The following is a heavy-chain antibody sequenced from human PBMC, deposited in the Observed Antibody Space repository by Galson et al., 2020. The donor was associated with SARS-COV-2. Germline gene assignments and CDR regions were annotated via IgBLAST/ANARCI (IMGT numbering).Heavy chain of an antibody. CDR1: GFTFSSYA. Sequence: TGGSLRLSCAASGFTFSSYAMHWVRQAPGKGLEWVAVISYDGSNKYYADSVKGRFTISRDNSKNTLYLQMNSLRAEDTAVYYCARDARRGWGWFDHWGQGTLVTVSS. J-gene: IGHJ5*02. V-gene: IGHV3-30-3*01. CDR3: ARDARRGWGWFDH. D-gene: IGHD3-10*01. CDR2: ISYDGSNK.